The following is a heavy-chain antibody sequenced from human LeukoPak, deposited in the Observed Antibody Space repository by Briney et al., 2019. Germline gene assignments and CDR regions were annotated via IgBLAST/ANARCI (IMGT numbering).Heavy chain of an antibody. Sequence: GRSLRLSCAASVFTFSRYSMHWGRQARGKGLEWVAVVPYDGTNNYYSDSVKGRVTVSRDNSKNTLYLQLNYLRPEATAVYYCARDSVWPLALTPYDAFDIWGQGTMVTVSS. D-gene: IGHD1-1*01. V-gene: IGHV3-30*14. J-gene: IGHJ3*02. CDR2: VPYDGTNN. CDR1: VFTFSRYS. CDR3: ARDSVWPLALTPYDAFDI.